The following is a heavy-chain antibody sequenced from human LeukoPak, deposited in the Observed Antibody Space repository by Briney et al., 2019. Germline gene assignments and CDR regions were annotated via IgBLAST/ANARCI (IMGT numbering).Heavy chain of an antibody. CDR3: ARDLVTVTKGFDI. D-gene: IGHD4-17*01. V-gene: IGHV4-59*11. Sequence: SETLSLSCAVSGDSFSSHYWTWIRQSPGTGLEWIGYISHIGRTNYNPSLKSRVTISIDTSKNQFSLKLRSVTAADTAVYYCARDLVTVTKGFDIWGQGTMVSVSS. CDR1: GDSFSSHY. CDR2: ISHIGRT. J-gene: IGHJ3*02.